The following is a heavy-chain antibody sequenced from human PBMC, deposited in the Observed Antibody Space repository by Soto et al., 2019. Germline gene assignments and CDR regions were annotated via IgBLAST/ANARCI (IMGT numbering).Heavy chain of an antibody. CDR2: IIPSFGTA. J-gene: IGHJ6*02. CDR3: ERGGGGGGHPYYYYGMDV. Sequence: QVQLVQSGAEVKKPGSSVKVSCKASGGTFSSYAISWVRQAPGQGLEWMGGIIPSFGTANYAQKFQGRVTITADESTSTDYMELSSLISEDAAVSYGERGGGGGGHPYYYYGMDVWGQGTTVTVS. D-gene: IGHD2-15*01. V-gene: IGHV1-69*01. CDR1: GGTFSSYA.